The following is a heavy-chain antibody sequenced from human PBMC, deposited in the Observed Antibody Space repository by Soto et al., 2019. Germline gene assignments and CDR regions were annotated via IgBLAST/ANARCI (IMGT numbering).Heavy chain of an antibody. V-gene: IGHV3-11*06. Sequence: GGSLRLSCVASGFTFSDYYMSWIRQAPGKGLEWVSYISSSSSYTNYADSVKGRFTISRDNAKNSLYLQMNSLRAEDTAVYYCARGGNYYDSSGYYDDNFDYWGQGTLVTVSS. CDR2: ISSSSSYT. D-gene: IGHD3-22*01. CDR1: GFTFSDYY. CDR3: ARGGNYYDSSGYYDDNFDY. J-gene: IGHJ4*02.